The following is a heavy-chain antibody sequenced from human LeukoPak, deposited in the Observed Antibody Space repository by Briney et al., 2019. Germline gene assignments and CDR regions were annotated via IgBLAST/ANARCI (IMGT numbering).Heavy chain of an antibody. CDR1: GFTFSSYW. Sequence: GGSERLSCAASGFTFSSYWMSWLRQAPGKGLEWVANIKQDGSEKYYVDSVKGRFTISRDNAKNSLYLQMNSLRAEDTAVYYCARDGYYDSSGPPHAFDIWGQGTMVTVSS. J-gene: IGHJ3*02. V-gene: IGHV3-7*01. CDR2: IKQDGSEK. CDR3: ARDGYYDSSGPPHAFDI. D-gene: IGHD3-22*01.